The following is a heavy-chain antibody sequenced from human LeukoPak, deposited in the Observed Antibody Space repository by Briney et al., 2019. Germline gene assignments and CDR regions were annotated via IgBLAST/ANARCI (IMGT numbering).Heavy chain of an antibody. V-gene: IGHV7-4-1*02. CDR1: GYTFTSYA. Sequence: ASVKVSCKASGYTFTSYAMNWVRQAPGQGLEWMGWMNTNTGNPTYAQGFTGRFVFSLDTSVSTAYLQISSLKAEDTAVYYCAGYCSGGSCYSEGATWGQGTLVTVSS. J-gene: IGHJ4*02. D-gene: IGHD2-15*01. CDR2: MNTNTGNP. CDR3: AGYCSGGSCYSEGAT.